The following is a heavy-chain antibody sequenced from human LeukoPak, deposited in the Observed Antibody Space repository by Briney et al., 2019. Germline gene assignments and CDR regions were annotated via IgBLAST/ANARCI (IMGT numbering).Heavy chain of an antibody. CDR2: IKSKTDGGTT. Sequence: GGSLRLSCAASGFPFSNAWMSWVRQAPGKGLEWVGCIKSKTDGGTTDYAAPVKGRFTISRDDSKNTLYLQMNSLKTEDTAVYYCTSHSSFSILGNWGQGTLVTVSS. CDR3: TSHSSFSILGN. CDR1: GFPFSNAW. D-gene: IGHD2-21*01. J-gene: IGHJ4*02. V-gene: IGHV3-15*01.